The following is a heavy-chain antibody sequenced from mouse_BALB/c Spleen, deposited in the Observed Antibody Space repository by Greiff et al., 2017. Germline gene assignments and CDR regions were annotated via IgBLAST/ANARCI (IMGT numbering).Heavy chain of an antibody. CDR1: GFNIKDTY. Sequence: EVKLVESGAELVKPGASVKLSCTASGFNIKDTYMHWVKQRPEQGLEWIGRIDPANGNTKYDPKFQGKATITADTSSNTAYLQLSSLTSEDTAVYYCARENYYGSVFAYWGQGTLVTVSA. D-gene: IGHD1-1*01. CDR2: IDPANGNT. V-gene: IGHV14-3*02. J-gene: IGHJ3*01. CDR3: ARENYYGSVFAY.